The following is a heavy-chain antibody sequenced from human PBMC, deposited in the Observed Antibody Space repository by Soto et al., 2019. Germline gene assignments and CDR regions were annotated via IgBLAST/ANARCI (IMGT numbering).Heavy chain of an antibody. J-gene: IGHJ4*02. CDR2: ISAYNGNT. Sequence: QVQLVQSGAEVKKPGASVKVSCKASGYTFTSYGISWVRQAPGQGLEWMGWISAYNGNTNYAQKLQGRVTLTTDTPTSTAYMELRSLISDDTAVYYCARDGVGPAARPRGSDYWGQGPLVTVSS. CDR3: ARDGVGPAARPRGSDY. D-gene: IGHD6-6*01. V-gene: IGHV1-18*01. CDR1: GYTFTSYG.